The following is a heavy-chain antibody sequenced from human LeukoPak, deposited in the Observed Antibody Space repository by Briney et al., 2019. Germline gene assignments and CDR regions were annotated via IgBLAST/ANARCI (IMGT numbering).Heavy chain of an antibody. CDR3: ARDRQLVDYYYFDY. D-gene: IGHD6-6*01. J-gene: IGHJ4*02. Sequence: GGSLRLSCAASGFTFSSYWMHWVRQAPGKGLVWVLRINSDGSSTSYADSVKGRFTISRDNAKNTLYLQMNSLRAEDTAVYYCARDRQLVDYYYFDYWGQGTLVTVSS. V-gene: IGHV3-74*01. CDR1: GFTFSSYW. CDR2: INSDGSST.